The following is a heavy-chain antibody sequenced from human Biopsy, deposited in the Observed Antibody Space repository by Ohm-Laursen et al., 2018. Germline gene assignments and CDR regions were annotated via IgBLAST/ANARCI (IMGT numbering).Heavy chain of an antibody. CDR2: INLSGSTT. CDR1: GSSFTRYY. Sequence: GASVKASCKASGSSFTRYYMHWVRQAPGQGLEWMGMINLSGSTTSYPQIFQGRVTMTRDTSKSTVYMELSSLRSADTAVYFCARNTGWYGDLYYFDYWGQGTLVTVSS. CDR3: ARNTGWYGDLYYFDY. J-gene: IGHJ4*02. V-gene: IGHV1-46*01. D-gene: IGHD6-19*01.